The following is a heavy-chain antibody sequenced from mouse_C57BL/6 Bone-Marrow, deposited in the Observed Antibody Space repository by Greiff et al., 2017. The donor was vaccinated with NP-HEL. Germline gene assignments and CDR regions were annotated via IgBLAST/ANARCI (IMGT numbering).Heavy chain of an antibody. CDR2: IHPNSGST. CDR1: GYTFTSYW. Sequence: VQLQQPGAELVKPGASVKLSCKASGYTFTSYWMHWVKQRPGQGLEWIGMIHPNSGSTNYNEKFKSKATLTVDKSSSTAYMQLSSLTSEDSAVYYCARPSTVVERDYWGQGTSVTVSS. J-gene: IGHJ4*01. V-gene: IGHV1-64*01. CDR3: ARPSTVVERDY. D-gene: IGHD1-1*01.